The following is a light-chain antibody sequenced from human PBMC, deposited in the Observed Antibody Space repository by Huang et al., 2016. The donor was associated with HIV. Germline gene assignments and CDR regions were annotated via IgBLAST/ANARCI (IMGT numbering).Light chain of an antibody. V-gene: IGKV2-30*01. CDR3: MQASHGAAT. J-gene: IGKJ1*01. CDR2: KLS. Sequence: VLLTQSPLSLPVTLGQPAFITCKSNQSFVYGDGNIYLNWFHQRPGHSPRRLIYKLSNRDSGVPDRFSAGGSGTDFTLWISEVEAEDVGDYYCMQASHGAATFGQGTRVDIK. CDR1: QSFVYGDGNIY.